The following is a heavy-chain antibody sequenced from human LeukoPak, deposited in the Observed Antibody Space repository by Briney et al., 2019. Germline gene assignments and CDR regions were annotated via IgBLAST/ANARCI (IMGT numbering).Heavy chain of an antibody. CDR2: INPSGGST. CDR3: ARSSAYYNEADI. V-gene: IGHV1-46*01. J-gene: IGHJ3*02. D-gene: IGHD1-26*01. Sequence: ASVKVSCKTSGYSFTSYYIHWVRQAPGQGLEWMGIINPSGGSTTYAQEFQGRLTMASDTSTSTVYMELSSLRSEDTAMYYCARSSAYYNEADIWGQGTMVTVSS. CDR1: GYSFTSYY.